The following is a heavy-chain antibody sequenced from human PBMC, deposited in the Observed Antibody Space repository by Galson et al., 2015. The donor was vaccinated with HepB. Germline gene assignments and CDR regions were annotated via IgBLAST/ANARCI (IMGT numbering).Heavy chain of an antibody. V-gene: IGHV3-49*04. CDR1: GFTFGDYS. J-gene: IGHJ4*02. CDR2: IRKKVAGGTT. Sequence: SLRLSCATSGFTFGDYSLGWVRQAPGKGLEWVGFIRKKVAGGTTEYAASVKGRFTISRDDSKRTAYLQMNSLKTEDTAVYYCTRAAARVTMIAVVQIDYFFDYWGQGTLVTVSS. D-gene: IGHD3-22*01. CDR3: TRAAARVTMIAVVQIDYFFDY.